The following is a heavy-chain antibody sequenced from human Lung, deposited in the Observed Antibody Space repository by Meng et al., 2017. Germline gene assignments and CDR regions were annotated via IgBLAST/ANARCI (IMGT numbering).Heavy chain of an antibody. V-gene: IGHV1-18*01. D-gene: IGHD6-19*01. CDR2: ISVYNVNT. Sequence: QVHLVQSGAEVREPGASVKVSCKASGYPLTNYGISWVRQAPGQGLEWMGWISVYNVNTNYAQKFQGRVTMTTDTSTSTTYMELRSLRSDDTGVYYCARSPYSSGWPNFDSWGQGTLVTVSS. CDR1: GYPLTNYG. J-gene: IGHJ4*02. CDR3: ARSPYSSGWPNFDS.